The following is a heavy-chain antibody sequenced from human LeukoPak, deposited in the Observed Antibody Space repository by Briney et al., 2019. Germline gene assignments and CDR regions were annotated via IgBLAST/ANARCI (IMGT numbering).Heavy chain of an antibody. Sequence: SETLSLTCTVSGDSISNFYWSWIRQPAGKGLEWIGRIYTSGSTNYNPSLKSRVTMSVDTSKNQFSLKLSSVTAADTAVYYCARGHAYYDFWSGYWGFDYWGQGTLVTVSS. CDR3: ARGHAYYDFWSGYWGFDY. D-gene: IGHD3-3*01. CDR1: GDSISNFY. V-gene: IGHV4-4*07. J-gene: IGHJ4*02. CDR2: IYTSGST.